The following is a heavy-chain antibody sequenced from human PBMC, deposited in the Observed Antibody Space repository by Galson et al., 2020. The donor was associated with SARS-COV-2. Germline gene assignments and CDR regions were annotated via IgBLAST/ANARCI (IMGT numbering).Heavy chain of an antibody. CDR1: GGTFSRYA. CDR3: ARYDYGDYETPGGDYYYGMDV. Sequence: SVKVSCKASGGTFSRYAISWVRQAPGQGLEWMGGIIPIFGTANYAQKFQGRVTITADESTSTAYMELSSLRSEDTAVYYCARYDYGDYETPGGDYYYGMDVWGQGTTVTVSS. CDR2: IIPIFGTA. J-gene: IGHJ6*02. V-gene: IGHV1-69*13. D-gene: IGHD4-17*01.